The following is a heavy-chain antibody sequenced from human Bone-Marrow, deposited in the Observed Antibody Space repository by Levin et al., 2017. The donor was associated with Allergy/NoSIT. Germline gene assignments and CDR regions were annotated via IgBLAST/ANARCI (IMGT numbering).Heavy chain of an antibody. CDR3: GRHAPRNDGDYILGY. J-gene: IGHJ4*02. Sequence: PGGSLRLSCTGSGYSFTTYWIAWVRQLPGKGLEWMGAVYPGESDTRYSPSFQGQVTMSAARSTSTAYLQWIRLKGSETGMYLCGRHAPRNDGDYILGYWGQGTLVTVSS. V-gene: IGHV5-51*01. D-gene: IGHD4-17*01. CDR2: VYPGESDT. CDR1: GYSFTTYW.